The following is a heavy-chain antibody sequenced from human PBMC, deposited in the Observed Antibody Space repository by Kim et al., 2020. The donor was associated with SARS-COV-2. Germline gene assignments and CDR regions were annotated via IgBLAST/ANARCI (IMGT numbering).Heavy chain of an antibody. CDR2: ISYDGSNK. D-gene: IGHD6-6*01. CDR3: AKFDHSSSSGN. J-gene: IGHJ4*02. Sequence: GGSLRLSCAASGFTFSSYGMHWVRQAPGKGLEWVAVISYDGSNKYYADSVKGRFTISRDNSKNTLYLQMNRLRAEDTAAYYCAKFDHSSSSGNWGQGTL. CDR1: GFTFSSYG. V-gene: IGHV3-30*18.